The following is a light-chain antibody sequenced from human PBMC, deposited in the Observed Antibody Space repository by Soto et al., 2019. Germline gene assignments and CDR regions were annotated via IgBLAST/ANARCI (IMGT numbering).Light chain of an antibody. CDR3: QQSYRAVT. CDR1: QSVSSY. CDR2: AAS. V-gene: IGKV1-39*01. J-gene: IGKJ5*01. Sequence: DIQMTQSPSSLSASVGDRISITCRASQSVSSYLNWYQQKPGKAPRLLIYAASHLQTGVPSRFRGNGSATHFTLTIRSLQPEDFATYFCQQSYRAVTFGQGTRLEIK.